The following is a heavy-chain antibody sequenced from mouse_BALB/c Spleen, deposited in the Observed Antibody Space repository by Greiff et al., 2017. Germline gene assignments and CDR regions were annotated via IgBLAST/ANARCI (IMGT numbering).Heavy chain of an antibody. V-gene: IGHV5-4*02. CDR2: ISDGGSYT. CDR1: GFTFSDYY. CDR3: ARAYDYDHYAVDY. Sequence: EVQLMESGGGLVKPGGSLKLSCAASGFTFSDYYMYWVRQTPEKRLEWVATISDGGSYTYYPDSVKGRFTISRDNAKNNLYLQMSSLKSEDTAMYYCARAYDYDHYAVDYWGRETSVTVSS. D-gene: IGHD2-4*01. J-gene: IGHJ4*01.